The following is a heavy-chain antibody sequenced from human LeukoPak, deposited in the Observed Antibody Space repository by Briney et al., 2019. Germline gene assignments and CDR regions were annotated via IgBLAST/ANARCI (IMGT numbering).Heavy chain of an antibody. V-gene: IGHV3-30*02. D-gene: IGHD1-26*01. J-gene: IGHJ4*02. Sequence: PGGSLRLSCAASGFTFSSYGMHWVRQAPGKGLEWVAFIRYDGSNKYYAYSVKGRFTISRDNSKNTLYLQMNSLRAEDTAVYYCAKDLTGVGANMFDYWGEGTLVTVSS. CDR3: AKDLTGVGANMFDY. CDR1: GFTFSSYG. CDR2: IRYDGSNK.